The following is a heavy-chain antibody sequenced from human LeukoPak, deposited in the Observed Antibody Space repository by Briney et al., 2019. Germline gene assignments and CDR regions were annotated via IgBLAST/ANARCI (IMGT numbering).Heavy chain of an antibody. CDR2: IYHSGST. Sequence: SETLSLTCAVSGGSISSSNWWSWVRQPPGKGLEWIGEIYHSGSTNYNPSLKSRVTISVDKSKNQFSLRLTSVTAADTAVYSCARLPFNSGYEYFDYWGQGTLVTVSS. J-gene: IGHJ4*02. V-gene: IGHV4-4*02. D-gene: IGHD5-12*01. CDR1: GGSISSSNW. CDR3: ARLPFNSGYEYFDY.